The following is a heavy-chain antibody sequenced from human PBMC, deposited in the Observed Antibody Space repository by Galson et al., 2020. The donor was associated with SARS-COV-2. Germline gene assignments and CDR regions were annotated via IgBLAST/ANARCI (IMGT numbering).Heavy chain of an antibody. V-gene: IGHV3-30*04. CDR1: AFTFRNFA. CDR2: ITFDGRST. CDR3: AKEENAFDI. J-gene: IGHJ3*02. Sequence: GGSLRLSCAASAFTFRNFAMHWVRQAPGKGLEWVASITFDGRSTWYSDTVKGRFTISRDNSKHTLDLQMNNLGTEDTAVYYCAKEENAFDIWGLGTMVTVSS.